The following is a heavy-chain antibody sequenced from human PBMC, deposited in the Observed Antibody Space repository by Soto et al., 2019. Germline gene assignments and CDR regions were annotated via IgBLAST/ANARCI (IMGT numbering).Heavy chain of an antibody. Sequence: GGSLRLSCPASGFPFSSYAMSWVRQAPGKGLEWISAISGSGGSAYYADSVKGRFTISRDNSKNTLYLQMNSLRAEDTAVYYCAKDRGNPIWYFDYWGQGTLVTVSS. CDR2: ISGSGGSA. D-gene: IGHD1-26*01. CDR1: GFPFSSYA. CDR3: AKDRGNPIWYFDY. J-gene: IGHJ4*02. V-gene: IGHV3-23*01.